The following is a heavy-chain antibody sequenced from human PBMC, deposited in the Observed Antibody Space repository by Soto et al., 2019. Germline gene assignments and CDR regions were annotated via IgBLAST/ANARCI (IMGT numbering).Heavy chain of an antibody. Sequence: QLQLQESGQGLVRPSETLSLICTVSGGSITRNDHYWGWIRQSPGKGLEWIGDIKSSGSTNYNLSLKSRVSMSVETSKNQFSLKMNSVTAADTAVYYCARLGSSGWYQGSYFDYWGQGTLVTVSS. D-gene: IGHD6-19*01. J-gene: IGHJ4*02. CDR1: GGSITRNDHY. CDR3: ARLGSSGWYQGSYFDY. CDR2: IKSSGST. V-gene: IGHV4-39*01.